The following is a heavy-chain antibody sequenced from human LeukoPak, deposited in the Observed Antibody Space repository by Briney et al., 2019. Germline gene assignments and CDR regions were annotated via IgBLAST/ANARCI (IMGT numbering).Heavy chain of an antibody. CDR1: AFTFSNYW. CDR2: IKEDGSEI. D-gene: IGHD4-23*01. V-gene: IGHV3-7*01. CDR3: AGDRGYSTFDY. Sequence: GGSLRLSCAASAFTFSNYWMSWVRQAPGKGLEWVANIKEDGSEINYVDSVKGRFTISRDNAKNSLYLQMNSPRVDDTAVYYCAGDRGYSTFDYWGQGTLVTVSS. J-gene: IGHJ4*02.